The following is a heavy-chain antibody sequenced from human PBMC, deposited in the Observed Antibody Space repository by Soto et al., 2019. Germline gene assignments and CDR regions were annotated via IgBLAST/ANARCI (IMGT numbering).Heavy chain of an antibody. Sequence: SETLSLTCTVSGGSISSYYWSWIRQPPGKGLEWIGYIYYSGSTNYNPSLKSRVTISVDTSKNQFSLKLSSVTAADTAVYYCAREGHDYVWGSYRYRGAFDIWGQGTMVTVSS. CDR2: IYYSGST. CDR3: AREGHDYVWGSYRYRGAFDI. J-gene: IGHJ3*02. CDR1: GGSISSYY. V-gene: IGHV4-59*01. D-gene: IGHD3-16*02.